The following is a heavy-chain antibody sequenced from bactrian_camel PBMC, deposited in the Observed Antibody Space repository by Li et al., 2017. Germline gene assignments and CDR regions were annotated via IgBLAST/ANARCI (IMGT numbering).Heavy chain of an antibody. V-gene: IGHV3S1*01. CDR3: AKHGGWYGLWKWEYDY. CDR1: GFSFSIWT. CDR2: ISGPGDGT. Sequence: HVQLVESGGGLVQPGGSLRLSCAASGFSFSIWTMSWVRQAPGKGVEWVSTISGPGDGTFYANSVKGRFTISRDNAKNMLYLQLNSLKTEDTAIYYCAKHGGWYGLWKWEYDYWGQGTQVTVS. J-gene: IGHJ4*01. D-gene: IGHD5*01.